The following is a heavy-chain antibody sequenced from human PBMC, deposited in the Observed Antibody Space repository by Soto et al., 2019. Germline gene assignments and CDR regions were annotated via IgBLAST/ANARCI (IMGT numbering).Heavy chain of an antibody. CDR2: IDWDDDK. Sequence: SGPTLVNPTQTLTLTCTFSGFSLSTSGMCVSWIRQPPGKALEWLARIDWDDDKYYSTSLKTRLTISKDTSKNQVVLTMTNMDPVDTATYYCARMSSGWFHFDYWGQGTLVTVSS. D-gene: IGHD6-19*01. V-gene: IGHV2-70*11. CDR3: ARMSSGWFHFDY. J-gene: IGHJ4*02. CDR1: GFSLSTSGMC.